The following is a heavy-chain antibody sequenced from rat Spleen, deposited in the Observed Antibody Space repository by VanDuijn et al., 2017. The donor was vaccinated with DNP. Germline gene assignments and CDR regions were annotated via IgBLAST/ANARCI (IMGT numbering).Heavy chain of an antibody. D-gene: IGHD4-1*01. CDR1: GFTFSDYN. CDR2: ISYDGSST. Sequence: EVQLVESGGGLVQPGRSLKLSCAASGFTFSDYNMAWVRQAPKKGLEWVATISYDGSSTYYRDSVKGRFTISRDNAKSTLYLQMDSLRSEDTATYYCAREGAYGSLAMDAWGQGTSVTVSS. V-gene: IGHV5-7*01. J-gene: IGHJ4*01. CDR3: AREGAYGSLAMDA.